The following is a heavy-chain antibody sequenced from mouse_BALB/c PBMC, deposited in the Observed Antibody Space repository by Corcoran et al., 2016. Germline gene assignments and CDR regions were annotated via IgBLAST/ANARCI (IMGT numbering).Heavy chain of an antibody. CDR1: GYTFTDYY. Sequence: QVQLQQSGAELARPGASVKLSCKASGYTFTDYYINWVKQRTGQGLEWIGEISPGSGNTYYNEKFKGKATLTADKSSSTAYMGRSSLTSEDSAVYYCARGGYCDAMDYWGQGTSVTVSS. J-gene: IGHJ4*01. D-gene: IGHD2-3*01. V-gene: IGHV1-81*01. CDR2: ISPGSGNT. CDR3: ARGGYCDAMDY.